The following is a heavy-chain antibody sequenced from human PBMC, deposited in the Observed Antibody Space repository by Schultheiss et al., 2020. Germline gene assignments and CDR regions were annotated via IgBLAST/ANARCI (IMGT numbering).Heavy chain of an antibody. D-gene: IGHD5-24*01. CDR2: IYYSGST. V-gene: IGHV4-59*01. CDR3: AGESEMATTY. Sequence: SETLSLTFTVSGGSISSYYWSWIRQPPGKGLEWIGYIYYSGSTNYNPSLKSRVTISVDTSKNQFSLKLSSVTAADTAVYYCAGESEMATTYWGQGTLVTVSS. CDR1: GGSISSYY. J-gene: IGHJ4*02.